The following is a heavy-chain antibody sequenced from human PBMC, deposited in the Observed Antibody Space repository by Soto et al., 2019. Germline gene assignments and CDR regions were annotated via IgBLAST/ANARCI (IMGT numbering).Heavy chain of an antibody. V-gene: IGHV1-24*01. J-gene: IGHJ4*02. CDR1: GYTLTELS. Sequence: RASVKVSCKVSGYTLTELSMHWVRQAPGKGLEWMGGFDPEDDETIYAQNFQGRVTMTEDTSTDTAYMELSSLRSEDTAVYYCAKYLFTSGPFDFWGQGTLVTVSS. CDR3: AKYLFTSGPFDF. D-gene: IGHD6-19*01. CDR2: FDPEDDET.